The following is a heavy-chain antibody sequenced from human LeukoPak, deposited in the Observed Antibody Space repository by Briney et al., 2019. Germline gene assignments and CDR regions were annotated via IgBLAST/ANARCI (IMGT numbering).Heavy chain of an antibody. V-gene: IGHV3-30*03. D-gene: IGHD3-22*01. CDR2: ISYDGSNK. CDR1: GFTFSSYG. Sequence: GGSLRLSCAASGFTFSSYGMHWVRQAPGKGLEWVAVISYDGSNKYYADSVKGRFTISRDNSKNTLYLQMNSLRAEDTAVYYCARDRTTYYYDSSGYEFDYWGQGTLVTVSS. J-gene: IGHJ4*02. CDR3: ARDRTTYYYDSSGYEFDY.